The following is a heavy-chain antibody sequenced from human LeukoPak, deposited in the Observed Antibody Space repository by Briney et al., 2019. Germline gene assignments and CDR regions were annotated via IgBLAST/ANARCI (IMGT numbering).Heavy chain of an antibody. D-gene: IGHD4-17*01. Sequence: GGSLRLSCAASGFTFSSYGMHWVRQAPGKGLEWVAVISYDGPNRYYADSVKGRFTISRDNSKNTLYLQMNSLRAEDTAVYYCAKGRYHLATVTLLDYWGQGTLVTVSS. CDR3: AKGRYHLATVTLLDY. J-gene: IGHJ4*02. CDR2: ISYDGPNR. CDR1: GFTFSSYG. V-gene: IGHV3-30*18.